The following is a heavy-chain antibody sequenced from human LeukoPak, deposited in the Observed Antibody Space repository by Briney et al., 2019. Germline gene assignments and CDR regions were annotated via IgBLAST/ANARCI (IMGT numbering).Heavy chain of an antibody. Sequence: GGSLRLSCTASGFTFRRSWMAGIREARGKGLEGVANIEPDARGKYYMDIVKGRFTVSRDNTKNTVSLPKNSLRIEDTAVYYCARVEIRADFDFWGQGVLVTVSS. J-gene: IGHJ4*02. CDR1: GFTFRRSW. CDR2: IEPDARGK. CDR3: ARVEIRADFDF. V-gene: IGHV3-7*01.